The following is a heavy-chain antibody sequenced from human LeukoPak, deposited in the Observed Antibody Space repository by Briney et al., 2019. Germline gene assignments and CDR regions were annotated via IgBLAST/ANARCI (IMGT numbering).Heavy chain of an antibody. D-gene: IGHD3-10*01. CDR2: IYPGDSDT. J-gene: IGHJ5*02. V-gene: IGHV5-51*01. CDR1: GYSFTSYW. Sequence: GESLKISCKGSGYSFTSYWIGGVRQLPGKGLEWMGIIYPGDSDTRYSPSFQRQLTISAHKSISTAYLQWNSLKASDTAMYYCARQTVRGVDWFDPWGQGTLVTVSS. CDR3: ARQTVRGVDWFDP.